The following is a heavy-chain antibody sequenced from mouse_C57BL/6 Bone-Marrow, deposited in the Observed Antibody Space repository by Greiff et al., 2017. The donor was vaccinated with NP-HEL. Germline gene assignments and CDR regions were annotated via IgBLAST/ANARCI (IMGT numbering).Heavy chain of an antibody. V-gene: IGHV5-12*01. J-gene: IGHJ4*01. CDR2: ISNGGGST. Sequence: EVHLVESGGGLVQPGGSLKLSCAASGFTFSDYYMYWVRQTPEKRLEWVAYISNGGGSTYYPDTVKGRSTISRDNAKNTLYLQMSRLKSEDTAMYYCARITTVVEGYAMDYWGQGTSVTVSS. D-gene: IGHD1-1*01. CDR1: GFTFSDYY. CDR3: ARITTVVEGYAMDY.